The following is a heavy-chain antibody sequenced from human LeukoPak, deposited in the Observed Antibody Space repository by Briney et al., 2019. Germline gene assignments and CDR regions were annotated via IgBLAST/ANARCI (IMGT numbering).Heavy chain of an antibody. CDR2: ISAYHRNP. CDR1: GYTFTRYG. D-gene: IGHD6-19*01. Sequence: ASVNVSFKTSGYTFTRYGISGVRQAPGQGLEWMGWISAYHRNPRYAPNSQGRVPITTHTSTGTDYMELRSLSSDDTAVFYCARGGLALPGLRMDVWGPGTKVTLSS. J-gene: IGHJ6*02. V-gene: IGHV1-18*01. CDR3: ARGGLALPGLRMDV.